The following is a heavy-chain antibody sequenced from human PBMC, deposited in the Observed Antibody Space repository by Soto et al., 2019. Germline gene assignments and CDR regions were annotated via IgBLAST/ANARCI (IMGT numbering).Heavy chain of an antibody. CDR3: ARNDRGYYDSSGYSDY. J-gene: IGHJ4*02. D-gene: IGHD3-22*01. V-gene: IGHV4-30-2*05. CDR1: GGSINSGRSS. Sequence: SETLSLTCSVSGGSINSGRSSWNWIRQSPGKGLEWIGYIYYSGSTYYNPSLKSRVTISVDTSKDQFSLKLSSVTAADTAVYYCARNDRGYYDSSGYSDYWGQGTLVTVSS. CDR2: IYYSGST.